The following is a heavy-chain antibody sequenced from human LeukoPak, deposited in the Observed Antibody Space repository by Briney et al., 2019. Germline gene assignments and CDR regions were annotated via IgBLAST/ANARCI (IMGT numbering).Heavy chain of an antibody. CDR3: ARDSYYYDSSGLYFDY. V-gene: IGHV3-20*04. Sequence: GGSLRLSCAASGFTFDDYGMSWVRQAPGKGLEWVSGINWNGGSTGYAASVKGRFTISRGNAKNSLYLQMNSLRAEDTALYYCARDSYYYDSSGLYFDYWGQGTLVTVSS. CDR2: INWNGGST. J-gene: IGHJ4*02. CDR1: GFTFDDYG. D-gene: IGHD3-22*01.